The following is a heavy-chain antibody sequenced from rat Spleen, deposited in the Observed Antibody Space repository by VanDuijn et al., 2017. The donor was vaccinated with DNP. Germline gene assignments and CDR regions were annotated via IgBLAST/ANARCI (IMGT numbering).Heavy chain of an antibody. V-gene: IGHV7-7*01. CDR2: IRNKANGYTT. Sequence: EVKLLESGGGLVQPGGSMRLSCAASGFTFTDFYMNWIRQPAGKAPEWLGFIRNKANGYTTEYNPSVKGRFTISRDNTQNMLYLQMNTLRAEDTATYYCARKEYYGYYYAMDAWGQGTSVTVSS. D-gene: IGHD1-6*01. CDR1: GFTFTDFY. CDR3: ARKEYYGYYYAMDA. J-gene: IGHJ4*01.